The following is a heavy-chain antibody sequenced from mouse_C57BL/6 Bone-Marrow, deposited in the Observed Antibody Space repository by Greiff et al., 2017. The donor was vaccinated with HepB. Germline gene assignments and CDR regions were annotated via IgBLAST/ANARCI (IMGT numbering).Heavy chain of an antibody. CDR3: AKLGRGGY. D-gene: IGHD4-1*01. Sequence: VKLVESGPGLVQPSPSLSITCTVSGFSLTSYGVHWVRQPPGKGLEWLGVIWSGGSTDYNAAFISRLSISKDNSKSHVFFKMNSLQADDTAIYYCAKLGRGGYWGQGTTLTVSS. CDR1: GFSLTSYG. V-gene: IGHV2-4*01. CDR2: IWSGGST. J-gene: IGHJ2*01.